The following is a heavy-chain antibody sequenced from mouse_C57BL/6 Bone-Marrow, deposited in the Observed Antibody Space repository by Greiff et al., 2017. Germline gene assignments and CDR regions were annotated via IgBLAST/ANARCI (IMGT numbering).Heavy chain of an antibody. CDR3: AREGAGTTVVFDY. CDR1: GYTFTSYW. CDR2: IDPSDSYT. D-gene: IGHD1-1*01. Sequence: QVQLQQPGAELVKPGASVKLSCKASGYTFTSYWMQWVKQRPGQGLEWIGEIDPSDSYTNYNQKFKGKATLTVDTSSSTAYMQLSSLTSEDSAVYYCAREGAGTTVVFDYWGQGTTLTVSS. V-gene: IGHV1-50*01. J-gene: IGHJ2*01.